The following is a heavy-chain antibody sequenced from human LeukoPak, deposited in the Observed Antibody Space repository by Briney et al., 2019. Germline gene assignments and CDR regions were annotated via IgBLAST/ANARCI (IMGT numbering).Heavy chain of an antibody. D-gene: IGHD6-25*01. V-gene: IGHV3-13*01. Sequence: GGSLRLSCAASGFTFSSYDMHWVRQATGKGLEWVSAIGTSGDTYYPGSVKGRFTISRENAKNSLYLQMNSLRAGDTAVYYCARGRFTPSEGTRLHYGMDVWGQGTTVTVSS. CDR1: GFTFSSYD. J-gene: IGHJ6*02. CDR2: IGTSGDT. CDR3: ARGRFTPSEGTRLHYGMDV.